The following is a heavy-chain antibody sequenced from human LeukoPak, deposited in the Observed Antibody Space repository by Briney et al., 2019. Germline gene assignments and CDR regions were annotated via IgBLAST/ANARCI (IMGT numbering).Heavy chain of an antibody. CDR1: GYSISSGYY. D-gene: IGHD5-12*01. V-gene: IGHV4-38-2*01. CDR2: IYHSGST. CDR3: ARVGGYYRAFDI. J-gene: IGHJ3*02. Sequence: SETLSLTCAVSGYSISSGYYWGWIRPPPGKRLEWIGSIYHSGSTYYNPSLKSRVTISVDTSKNQFSLKLSSVTAADTAVYYCARVGGYYRAFDIWGQGTMVTVSS.